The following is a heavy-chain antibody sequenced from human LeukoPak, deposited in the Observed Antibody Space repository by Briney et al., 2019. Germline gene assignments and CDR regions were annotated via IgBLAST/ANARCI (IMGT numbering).Heavy chain of an antibody. D-gene: IGHD2-15*01. V-gene: IGHV1-18*01. CDR3: ARHGIVVVVAATYYCYGMDV. J-gene: IGHJ6*02. CDR2: ISAYNGNT. CDR1: GYTFTSYG. Sequence: ASVKVSCKASGYTFTSYGISWVRQAPGQGLEWMGWISAYNGNTNYAQKLQGRVTMTTDTSTSTAYMELRSLRSDDTAVYYCARHGIVVVVAATYYCYGMDVWGQGTTVTVSS.